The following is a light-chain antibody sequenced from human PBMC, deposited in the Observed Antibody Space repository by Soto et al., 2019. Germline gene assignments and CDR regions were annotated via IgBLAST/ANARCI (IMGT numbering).Light chain of an antibody. CDR3: QQRSNWPRT. CDR2: DAS. Sequence: EIVLTQSPATLSLSPGERATLSCRASQSVSSYLAWYQQKPGQAPRLLIYDASNRATGIPARFSSSGSGTDFTLTISSLEPEDFAVYYCQQRSNWPRTFGQGTKV. J-gene: IGKJ1*01. CDR1: QSVSSY. V-gene: IGKV3-11*01.